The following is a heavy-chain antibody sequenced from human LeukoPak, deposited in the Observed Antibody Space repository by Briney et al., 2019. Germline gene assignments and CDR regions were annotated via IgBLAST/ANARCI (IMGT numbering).Heavy chain of an antibody. J-gene: IGHJ6*02. CDR3: ANVLPGDGYYFYGMDV. D-gene: IGHD7-27*01. Sequence: GGSLRLSCAASGFTFSSYPMSTVRQAPGKVLERVSAISGSGGRTYYADSVTGRFTISRDNSKNTLYLQMNSLRAEDTAVYYCANVLPGDGYYFYGMDVWGQGNTVTVPS. V-gene: IGHV3-23*01. CDR1: GFTFSSYP. CDR2: ISGSGGRT.